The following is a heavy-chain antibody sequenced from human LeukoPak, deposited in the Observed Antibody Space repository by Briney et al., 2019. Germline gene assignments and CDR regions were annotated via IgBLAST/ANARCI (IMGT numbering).Heavy chain of an antibody. V-gene: IGHV4-59*13. CDR2: VYYSGST. Sequence: SETLSLTCTGSGGSISSYYWSWVRHPPAKGLEWMGYVYYSGSTNYNPYLKSRGNISVYTSKNQFSLQLSSVTAADTAVYYCARKSTPGPLLKSLCQQLVENRGYFNYWGQGTLDTVSS. CDR1: GGSISSYY. J-gene: IGHJ4*02. D-gene: IGHD6-13*01. CDR3: ARKSTPGPLLKSLCQQLVENRGYFNY.